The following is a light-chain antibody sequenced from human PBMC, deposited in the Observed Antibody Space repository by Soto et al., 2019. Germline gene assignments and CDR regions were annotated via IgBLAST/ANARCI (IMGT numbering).Light chain of an antibody. J-gene: IGLJ1*01. Sequence: QSALTQPPSASGSPGQSVTISCTGTSSDVGAYNYVSWYQQHPGKAPKVMIYEVSKRPSGVPDRFSGSKSGNTASLTVSGLQAEDEAEYYCSSYAGTNRVFGTGTKVTAL. V-gene: IGLV2-8*01. CDR3: SSYAGTNRV. CDR2: EVS. CDR1: SSDVGAYNY.